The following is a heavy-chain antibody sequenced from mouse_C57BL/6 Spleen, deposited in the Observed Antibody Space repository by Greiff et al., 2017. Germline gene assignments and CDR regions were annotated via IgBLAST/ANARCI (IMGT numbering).Heavy chain of an antibody. Sequence: VKLVESGPGLVAPSQSLSITCTVSGFSLTSYGVHWVRQPPGKGLEWLVVIWSDGSTTYNSALKSRLSISKDNSKSQVFLKMNSLQTDDTAMYYCARQYYDYDDYYAMDYWGQGTSVTVSS. D-gene: IGHD2-4*01. CDR2: IWSDGST. V-gene: IGHV2-6-1*01. CDR1: GFSLTSYG. CDR3: ARQYYDYDDYYAMDY. J-gene: IGHJ4*01.